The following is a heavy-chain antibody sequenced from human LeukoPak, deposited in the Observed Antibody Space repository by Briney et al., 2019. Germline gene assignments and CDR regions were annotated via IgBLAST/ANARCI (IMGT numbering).Heavy chain of an antibody. CDR1: GYTFTSYY. J-gene: IGHJ5*02. Sequence: ASVKVSCKASGYTFTSYYMHWVRQAPGQGLEWMGIINPSGGSTSYAQKFQGRVTMTRDTFTSTVYMELSSLRSEDTAVYYCARGPNIVGATTWFDPWGQGTLVTVSS. D-gene: IGHD1-26*01. V-gene: IGHV1-46*03. CDR2: INPSGGST. CDR3: ARGPNIVGATTWFDP.